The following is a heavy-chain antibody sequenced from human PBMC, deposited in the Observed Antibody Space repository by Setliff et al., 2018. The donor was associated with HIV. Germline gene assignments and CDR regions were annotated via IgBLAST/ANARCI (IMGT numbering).Heavy chain of an antibody. D-gene: IGHD3-22*01. V-gene: IGHV3-23*01. J-gene: IGHJ4*02. CDR3: ARGPRDYDSSGYTS. CDR1: GFTFTNYA. Sequence: GSLRLSCAASGFTFTNYAMSWVRQAPGKGLEWVSVISGSGGSTYYADFVRGRFIISRDNSENTLYLQMNSLRADDTALYYCARGPRDYDSSGYTSWGQGTLVTVS. CDR2: ISGSGGST.